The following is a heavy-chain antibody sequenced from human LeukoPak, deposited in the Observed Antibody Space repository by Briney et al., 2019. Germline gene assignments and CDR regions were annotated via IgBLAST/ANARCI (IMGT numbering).Heavy chain of an antibody. V-gene: IGHV1-18*01. CDR2: ISAYNGNT. Sequence: ASVKVSCKASGYTFTSYGISWVRQAPGQGLEWMGWISAYNGNTNYAQKLQGRVTMTTDTSTSTAYMELRSLRSDDTAVYYCASAHPSMGYYYYMDVWGKGTTVTVSS. CDR1: GYTFTSYG. D-gene: IGHD2/OR15-2a*01. CDR3: ASAHPSMGYYYYMDV. J-gene: IGHJ6*03.